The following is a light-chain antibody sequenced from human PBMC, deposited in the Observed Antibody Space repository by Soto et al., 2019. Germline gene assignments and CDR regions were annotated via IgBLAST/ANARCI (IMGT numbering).Light chain of an antibody. V-gene: IGKV3D-20*02. J-gene: IGKJ5*01. CDR1: QSVSSSY. CDR2: AAS. CDR3: QQRSNLIT. Sequence: IVLTQSPGTLSLSPGERATLSCRASQSVSSSYLAWYQQKPGQAPRLFIYAASIRATGIPDRFSGSGSGTDFTLTISSIEPEDFAVYYCQQRSNLITFGQGTRLEI.